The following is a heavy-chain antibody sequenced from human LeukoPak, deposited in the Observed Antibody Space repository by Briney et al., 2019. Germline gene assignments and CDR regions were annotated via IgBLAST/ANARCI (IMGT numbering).Heavy chain of an antibody. D-gene: IGHD6-6*01. CDR1: GFTFSSYW. CDR2: IKQDGSEE. V-gene: IGHV3-7*05. Sequence: PGGSLRLSCAASGFTFSSYWMSWVRQAPGKGLEWVANIKQDGSEEVYVDSVKGRFTISRDNAKNSLFLQMNTLRAEDTAVYYCARDPYSSTWSYGTDVWGQGTTVTVSS. J-gene: IGHJ6*02. CDR3: ARDPYSSTWSYGTDV.